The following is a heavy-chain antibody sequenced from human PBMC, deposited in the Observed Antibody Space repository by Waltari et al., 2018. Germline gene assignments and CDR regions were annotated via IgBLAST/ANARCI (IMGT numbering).Heavy chain of an antibody. D-gene: IGHD1-1*01. J-gene: IGHJ4*02. CDR3: AKLAGISAWYFDY. V-gene: IGHV3-23*01. CDR1: GFTFSCCA. CDR2: VNNGGDDT. Sequence: EVQVLESGGGLVQPGGSLRLSCAASGFTFSCCAMSWVRQAPGKGVEWVSTVNNGGDDTYYADSVRGRFTISRDNSKNTLYLQVNSLRAEDTAIYYCAKLAGISAWYFDYWGQGTLVTVSS.